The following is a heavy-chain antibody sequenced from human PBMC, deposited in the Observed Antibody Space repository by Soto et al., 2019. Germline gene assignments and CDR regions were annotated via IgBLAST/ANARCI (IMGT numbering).Heavy chain of an antibody. D-gene: IGHD5-12*01. CDR3: ARGFSGYYSALDY. J-gene: IGHJ4*02. Sequence: QVHLVQSGAEVKRPGSSVKVSCEASGGSFSSDAITWVRQVPGQGLEWMGGIIPTFGAANYGRQFQGRVTISADESTRTVYMGLSSLRFDETAVYYCARGFSGYYSALDYWGQGTLVTVSS. V-gene: IGHV1-69*01. CDR2: IIPTFGAA. CDR1: GGSFSSDA.